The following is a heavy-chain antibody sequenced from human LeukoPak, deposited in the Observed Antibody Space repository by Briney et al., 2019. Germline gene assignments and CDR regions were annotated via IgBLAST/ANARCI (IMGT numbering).Heavy chain of an antibody. J-gene: IGHJ6*03. D-gene: IGHD3-3*01. CDR2: ISAYNGNT. CDR3: ARDSDPPYYDFWSGSTSGSYYMDV. Sequence: ASVTVSCKASGYTFTSYGISWVRQAPGQGLEWMGWISAYNGNTNYAQKLQGRVTITTDTSTSTAYMELRSLRSDDTAVYYCARDSDPPYYDFWSGSTSGSYYMDVWGKGTTVTVSS. V-gene: IGHV1-18*01. CDR1: GYTFTSYG.